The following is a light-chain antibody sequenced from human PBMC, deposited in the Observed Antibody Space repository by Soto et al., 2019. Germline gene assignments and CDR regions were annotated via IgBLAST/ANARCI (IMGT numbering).Light chain of an antibody. CDR1: NSGVGAYIY. Sequence: QSVLTQPASVSGSPGQSITISCTGTNSGVGAYIYVSWYQQHPGKAPKLMVYDINNRPSGVSNRFSGSKSANTASLTISGLQADDEADYYCVSFTTKSSYVFGTGTKVTVL. V-gene: IGLV2-14*03. J-gene: IGLJ1*01. CDR3: VSFTTKSSYV. CDR2: DIN.